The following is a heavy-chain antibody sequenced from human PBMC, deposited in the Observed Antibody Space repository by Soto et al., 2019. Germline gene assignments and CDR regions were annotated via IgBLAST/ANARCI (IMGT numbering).Heavy chain of an antibody. J-gene: IGHJ6*02. CDR1: GFTFSSYS. CDR3: ARNSSGWYYYYYGMDV. CDR2: ISSSSSYI. V-gene: IGHV3-21*01. Sequence: LGGSLRFSCAASGFTFSSYSMNWVRQAPGKGLEWVSSISSSSSYIYYADSVKGRFTISRDNAKNSLYLQMNSLRAEDTAVYYCARNSSGWYYYYYGMDVWGQGTTVTVSS. D-gene: IGHD6-19*01.